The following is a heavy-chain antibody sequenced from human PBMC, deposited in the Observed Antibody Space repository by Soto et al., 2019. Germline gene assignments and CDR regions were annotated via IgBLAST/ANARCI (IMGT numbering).Heavy chain of an antibody. CDR2: IIPILGIA. CDR1: GGTFSSYT. V-gene: IGHV1-69*02. Sequence: QVQLVQSGAEVKKPGSSVKVSCKASGGTFSSYTISWVRQAPGQGLEWMGRIIPILGIANYAQKFQGRVTITADKSTSTAYMELSSLRSEDTAEYYCARGSSGWSAVDYWGQGTLVTVSS. J-gene: IGHJ4*02. D-gene: IGHD6-19*01. CDR3: ARGSSGWSAVDY.